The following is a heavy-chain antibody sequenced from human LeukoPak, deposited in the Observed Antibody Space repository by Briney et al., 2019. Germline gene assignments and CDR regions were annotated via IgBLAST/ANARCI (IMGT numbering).Heavy chain of an antibody. Sequence: PGGSLRLSCAASGFTFSNYAMHWVRQAPGKGLEWVSYISSSGSSIYYADSVKGRFTVSRDNAKNSLFLQMNSLRAEDTAVYYCARGGRPNIHYDTTGRWGQGTLVTVSS. D-gene: IGHD3-22*01. CDR1: GFTFSNYA. J-gene: IGHJ4*02. V-gene: IGHV3-48*04. CDR2: ISSSGSSI. CDR3: ARGGRPNIHYDTTGR.